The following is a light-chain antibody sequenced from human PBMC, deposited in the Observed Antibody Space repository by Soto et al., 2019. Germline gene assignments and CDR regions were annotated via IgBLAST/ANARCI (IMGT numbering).Light chain of an antibody. CDR1: QSISSSY. Sequence: EIVLTQSPGTMSLSPGARATLSCRASQSISSSYLAWYQQKPGQAPRLLIYVACSRATGIPDRFSGSGSGTDFTLTISSLEPEDFAVYYCQQYGSSPGTFGQGTKLEIK. CDR3: QQYGSSPGT. CDR2: VAC. J-gene: IGKJ2*01. V-gene: IGKV3-20*01.